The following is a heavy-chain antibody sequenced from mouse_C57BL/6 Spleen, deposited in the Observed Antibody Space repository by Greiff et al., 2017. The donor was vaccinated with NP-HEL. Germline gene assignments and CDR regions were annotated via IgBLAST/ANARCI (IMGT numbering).Heavy chain of an antibody. CDR2: ISDGGSYT. J-gene: IGHJ4*01. Sequence: EVKLMESGGGLVKPGGSLKLSCAASGFTFSSYAMSWVRQTPEKRLEWVATISDGGSYTYYPDNVKGRFTISRDNAKNNLYLQMSHLKSEDTAMYYCARGGLGLDYYAMDYWGQGTSVTVSS. CDR3: ARGGLGLDYYAMDY. D-gene: IGHD3-1*01. V-gene: IGHV5-4*03. CDR1: GFTFSSYA.